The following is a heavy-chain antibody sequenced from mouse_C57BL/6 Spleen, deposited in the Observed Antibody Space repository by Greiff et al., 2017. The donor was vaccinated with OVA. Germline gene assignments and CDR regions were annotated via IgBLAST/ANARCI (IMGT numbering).Heavy chain of an antibody. CDR2: ISSGSSTI. D-gene: IGHD1-1*01. Sequence: EVQLQESGGGLVKPGGSLKLSCAASGFTFSDYGMHWVRQAPEKGLEWVAYISSGSSTIYYADTVKGRFTISRDNAKNTLFLQMTSLRSEDTAMYYCARSTVVADWGQGTLVTVSA. CDR1: GFTFSDYG. CDR3: ARSTVVAD. J-gene: IGHJ3*01. V-gene: IGHV5-17*01.